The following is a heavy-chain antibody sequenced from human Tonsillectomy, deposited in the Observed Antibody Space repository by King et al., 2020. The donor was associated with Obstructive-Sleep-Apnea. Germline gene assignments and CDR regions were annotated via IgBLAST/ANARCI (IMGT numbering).Heavy chain of an antibody. CDR3: ASGKSGYDYVWGSYRLDYYFDY. V-gene: IGHV3-48*04. CDR2: ISSSSGTI. Sequence: VQLVESGGGLVQPGGSLRLSCAASGFTFSSYSMNWVRQAPGKGLEWVSYISSSSGTIYYADSVKGRFTNSRDNANNSLYLQMNSLRAEDTAVYYCASGKSGYDYVWGSYRLDYYFDYWGQGTLVTVSS. J-gene: IGHJ4*02. D-gene: IGHD3-16*02. CDR1: GFTFSSYS.